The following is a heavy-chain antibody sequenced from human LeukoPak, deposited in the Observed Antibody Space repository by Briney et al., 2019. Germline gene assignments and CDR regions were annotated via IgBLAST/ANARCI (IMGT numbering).Heavy chain of an antibody. CDR1: GFTFSSYS. D-gene: IGHD3-3*01. CDR3: ARDHTNYDFWSVPYYYYMDV. Sequence: GGSLRLSCAASGFTFSSYSMNWVRQAPGKGLEWVSSISSSSSYIYYADSVKGRFTISRDNAKNSLYLQMNSLRAEDTAVYYCARDHTNYDFWSVPYYYYMDVWGKGTTVTVSS. J-gene: IGHJ6*03. V-gene: IGHV3-21*01. CDR2: ISSSSSYI.